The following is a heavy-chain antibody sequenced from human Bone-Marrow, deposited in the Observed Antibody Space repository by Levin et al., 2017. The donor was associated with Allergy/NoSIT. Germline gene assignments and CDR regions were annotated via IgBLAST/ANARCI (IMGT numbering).Heavy chain of an antibody. J-gene: IGHJ3*02. D-gene: IGHD3-10*01. CDR3: AKDRSPRMKYYYGSGSYGLDAFDI. CDR2: ISYDGSNK. V-gene: IGHV3-30*18. Sequence: PGGSLRLSCAASGFTFSSYGMHWVRQAPGKGLEWVAVISYDGSNKYYADSVKGRFTISRDNSKNTLYLQMNSLRAEDTVVYYCAKDRSPRMKYYYGSGSYGLDAFDIWGQGTMVTVSS. CDR1: GFTFSSYG.